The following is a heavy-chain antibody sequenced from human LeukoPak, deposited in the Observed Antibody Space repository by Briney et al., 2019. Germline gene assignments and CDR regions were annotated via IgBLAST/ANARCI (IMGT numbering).Heavy chain of an antibody. V-gene: IGHV3-7*01. Sequence: GESLKISCAASGFTFSSYWMSWVRQAPGKGLEWVANIKQDGSEKYYVDSVKGRFTISRDNAKNTLYLQMNSLRAEDTAVYYCARDIRGMIDYWGQGTLVTVSS. CDR1: GFTFSSYW. CDR3: ARDIRGMIDY. CDR2: IKQDGSEK. J-gene: IGHJ4*02.